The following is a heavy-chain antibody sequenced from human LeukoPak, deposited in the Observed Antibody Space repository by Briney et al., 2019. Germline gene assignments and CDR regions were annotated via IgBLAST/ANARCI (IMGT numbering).Heavy chain of an antibody. CDR3: AKGIVTGYPALDY. CDR2: ISYDGSNK. J-gene: IGHJ4*02. CDR1: GFTFSIFG. Sequence: GGSLRLSCAASGFTFSIFGMYWVRQAPGKGLERVAVISYDGSNKYYADSVKGRFTISRDNSKNTLYLQMNSLRGEDTAVYYCAKGIVTGYPALDYWGQGTLVTVSS. V-gene: IGHV3-30*18. D-gene: IGHD3-9*01.